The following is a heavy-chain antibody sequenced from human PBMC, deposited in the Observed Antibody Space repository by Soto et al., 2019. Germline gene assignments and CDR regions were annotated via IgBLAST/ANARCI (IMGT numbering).Heavy chain of an antibody. V-gene: IGHV4-59*01. CDR1: GGSISSYY. D-gene: IGHD6-13*01. Sequence: SETLSLTCTVSGGSISSYYWSWIRQPPVKGLEWIGYIYYSGSTNYNPSLKSRVTISVDTSKNQFSLKLSSVTAADTAVYYCARASRAAPTEFDPWGQGTLVTVSS. J-gene: IGHJ5*02. CDR3: ARASRAAPTEFDP. CDR2: IYYSGST.